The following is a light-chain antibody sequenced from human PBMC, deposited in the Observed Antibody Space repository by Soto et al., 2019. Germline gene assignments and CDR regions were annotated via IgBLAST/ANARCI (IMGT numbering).Light chain of an antibody. CDR2: EVS. CDR1: SSDVGGYNY. Sequence: QSALTQPASVSGSPGQSITISCTGTSSDVGGYNYVSWYQHHPGKAPKLMIYEVSNRPSRVSNRFSGSKSGNMASLTISGLQAEDEAHYYCSSYTSTRTYVVFGGGTKLTVL. CDR3: SSYTSTRTYVV. J-gene: IGLJ2*01. V-gene: IGLV2-14*01.